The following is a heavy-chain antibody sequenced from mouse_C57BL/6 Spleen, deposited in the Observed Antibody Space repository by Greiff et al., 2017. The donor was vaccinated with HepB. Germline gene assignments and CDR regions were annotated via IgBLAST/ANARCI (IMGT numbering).Heavy chain of an antibody. J-gene: IGHJ2*01. V-gene: IGHV1-26*01. CDR1: GYTFTDYY. Sequence: EVQLQQSGPELVKPGASVKISCKASGYTFTDYYMNWVKQSHGKSLEWIGDINPNNGGTSYNQKFKGKATLTVDKSSSTAYMELRSLTSEDSAVYYCARLYGSFDYWGQGTTLTVSS. CDR2: INPNNGGT. D-gene: IGHD2-2*01. CDR3: ARLYGSFDY.